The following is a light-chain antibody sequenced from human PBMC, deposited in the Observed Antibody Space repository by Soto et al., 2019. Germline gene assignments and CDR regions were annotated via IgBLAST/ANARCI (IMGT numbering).Light chain of an antibody. CDR3: QQYSGYSLT. V-gene: IGKV1-5*03. Sequence: DIQMTQSPSTLSASVGDRVTITCRASQSISSWLAWYQQKPGKAPKLLIYKASSLESGVPSRFSGSEFGTEFILTISSLQPNDFATYYCQQYSGYSLTFGGGTKVEIK. CDR2: KAS. CDR1: QSISSW. J-gene: IGKJ4*01.